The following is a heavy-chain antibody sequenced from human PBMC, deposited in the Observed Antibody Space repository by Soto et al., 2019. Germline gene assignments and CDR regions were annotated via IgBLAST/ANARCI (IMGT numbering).Heavy chain of an antibody. CDR2: IFSSGST. V-gene: IGHV4-4*07. CDR1: GGSINTFY. J-gene: IGHJ4*02. Sequence: PSETLSLTCTVSGGSINTFYWSWVRQPAGKGLEWIGRIFSSGSTSFNPSLESRVAMSVDTSKNHFSLNLSSVTAADMAVYYCAREGSYSAYNFATGTQLWSLDFWGQGALVTVSS. D-gene: IGHD5-12*01. CDR3: AREGSYSAYNFATGTQLWSLDF.